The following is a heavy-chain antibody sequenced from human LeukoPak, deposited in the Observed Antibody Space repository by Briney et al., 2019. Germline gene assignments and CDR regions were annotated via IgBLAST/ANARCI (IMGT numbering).Heavy chain of an antibody. D-gene: IGHD3-10*01. CDR3: GSLRFGQPFDP. V-gene: IGHV1-69*04. CDR2: TIPILGIA. Sequence: SVKVSCKSSGGTFSSYAISWVRQAPGQGLEWMGRTIPILGIANYAQKFQGRVTITADKSTSTAYMVLSSRIAEDTAVYYCGSLRFGQPFDPWGQGNLVTVSS. J-gene: IGHJ5*02. CDR1: GGTFSSYA.